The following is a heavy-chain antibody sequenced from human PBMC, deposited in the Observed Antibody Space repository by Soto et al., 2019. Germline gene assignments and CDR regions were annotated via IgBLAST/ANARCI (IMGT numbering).Heavy chain of an antibody. D-gene: IGHD1-26*01. CDR2: IYHSGST. J-gene: IGHJ5*02. V-gene: IGHV4-59*12. CDR3: ARRGGSYFWWFDP. Sequence: SEILSLTCTVSGGSISSYYWSWIRQPPGKGLEWIGYIYHSGSTNYNPSLKSRVTISVDTSKNQFSLKLSSVTAADTAVYYCARRGGSYFWWFDPWGQGTLVTVSS. CDR1: GGSISSYY.